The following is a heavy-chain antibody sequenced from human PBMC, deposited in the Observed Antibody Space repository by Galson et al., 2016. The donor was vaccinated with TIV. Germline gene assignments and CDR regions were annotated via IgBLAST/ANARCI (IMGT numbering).Heavy chain of an antibody. CDR1: GFIFKNFG. V-gene: IGHV3-33*01. CDR2: IWYDGTHK. D-gene: IGHD4-23*01. Sequence: SLRLSCAASGFIFKNFGMHWVRQPPGKGPEWVAVIWYDGTHKLYGDSVKGRFTVSRDNSKNTLPLQMNSLRAEDTAVYYCARDPGLNALNSSTYYFDSWGQGTPVTVSS. CDR3: ARDPGLNALNSSTYYFDS. J-gene: IGHJ4*02.